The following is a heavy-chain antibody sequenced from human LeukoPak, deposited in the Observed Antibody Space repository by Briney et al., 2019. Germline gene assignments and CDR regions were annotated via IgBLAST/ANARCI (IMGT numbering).Heavy chain of an antibody. V-gene: IGHV3-7*01. J-gene: IGHJ4*02. CDR2: IKQDGSEK. CDR3: AKGPGSSGYYFDY. D-gene: IGHD3-22*01. CDR1: GFTLTSSW. Sequence: PGGSLRLSWAPSGFTLTSSWMSWVSQAPGKWLEWVANIKQDGSEKYYVESVKGRFTISRDNSKNTLYLQMNSLRAEDTAVYYCAKGPGSSGYYFDYWGQGILVTVSS.